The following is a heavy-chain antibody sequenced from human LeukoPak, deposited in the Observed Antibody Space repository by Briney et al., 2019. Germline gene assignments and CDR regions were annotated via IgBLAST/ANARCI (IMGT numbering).Heavy chain of an antibody. Sequence: GGSLRLSCSASGFTFSSYAMHWVRQAPGKGLEYVSAISSNGGSTYYADSVKGRFTISRDNAKNSLYLQMNSLRAEDTAVYYCARDPERRYCSSTSCYSDAFDIWGQGTVVTVSS. J-gene: IGHJ3*02. CDR3: ARDPERRYCSSTSCYSDAFDI. CDR1: GFTFSSYA. CDR2: ISSNGGST. V-gene: IGHV3-64*04. D-gene: IGHD2-2*02.